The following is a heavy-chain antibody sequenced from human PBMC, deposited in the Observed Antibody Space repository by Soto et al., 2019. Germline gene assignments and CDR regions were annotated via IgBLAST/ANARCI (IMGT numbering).Heavy chain of an antibody. J-gene: IGHJ4*02. Sequence: EVQLLESGGGLVQPGGSLRLSCAASGFTFSSYAMSWVRQAPGKGLEWVSAISGSGGSTYYADSVKGRFTISRDNSKNTVYLQMNSLRAEDTAMYYCSMSIFGVVHYWGQGTLVTVSS. CDR2: ISGSGGST. V-gene: IGHV3-23*01. CDR3: SMSIFGVVHY. D-gene: IGHD3-3*01. CDR1: GFTFSSYA.